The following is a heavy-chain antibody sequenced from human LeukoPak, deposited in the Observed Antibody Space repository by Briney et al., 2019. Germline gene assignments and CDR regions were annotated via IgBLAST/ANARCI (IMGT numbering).Heavy chain of an antibody. CDR3: ARTIIAAAGTNYFDY. V-gene: IGHV4-59*01. Sequence: SETLSLTCTVSGGSISSYYWSWIRQPPGKGLEWIGYIYYSGSTNYYPSLKSRVTISVDTSKNQFSLKLSSVTAADTAVYYCARTIIAAAGTNYFDYWGQGTLVTVSS. CDR2: IYYSGST. CDR1: GGSISSYY. J-gene: IGHJ4*02. D-gene: IGHD6-13*01.